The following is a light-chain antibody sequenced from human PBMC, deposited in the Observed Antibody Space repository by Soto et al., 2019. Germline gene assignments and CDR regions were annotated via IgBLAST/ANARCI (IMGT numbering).Light chain of an antibody. CDR1: SSNIGSNY. CDR2: RNN. V-gene: IGLV1-47*01. CDR3: ATWDDSLSGQV. Sequence: QSVLTQPPSASGTPGQRVTISCSGSSSNIGSNYVYWYQHLPGTAPKLLIYRNNQRPSGVPGRFSGSKSGTSASLAISGLRSEDEAEYYCATWDDSLSGQVFGTGTKLTVL. J-gene: IGLJ1*01.